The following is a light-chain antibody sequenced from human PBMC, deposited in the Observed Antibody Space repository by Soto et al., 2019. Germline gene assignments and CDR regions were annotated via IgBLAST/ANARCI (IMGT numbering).Light chain of an antibody. Sequence: TLSVSPGERATLSCRASQSVNSNLAWYQQKPGQAPRLLIYGASTRATGVPARFSGSGSGTEFTLTISSLQSEDFAVYYCQQYNNWRTFGQGTKVDIK. CDR2: GAS. CDR3: QQYNNWRT. V-gene: IGKV3-15*01. CDR1: QSVNSN. J-gene: IGKJ1*01.